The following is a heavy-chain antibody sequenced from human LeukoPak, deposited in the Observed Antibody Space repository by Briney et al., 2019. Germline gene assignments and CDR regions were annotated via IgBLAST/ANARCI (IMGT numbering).Heavy chain of an antibody. CDR1: GFAFSSYA. D-gene: IGHD3-10*01. CDR2: ISDGGYSA. J-gene: IGHJ4*02. V-gene: IGHV3-23*01. Sequence: GGSLRLSCAASGFAFSSYAMNWVRQAPGKGLGWVSFISDGGYSAYYADSVKGRFTISRDNSRNTLYLQMNSLRTEDTAVYYCAKDLLWFGEFSFEYWGQGALVTVSS. CDR3: AKDLLWFGEFSFEY.